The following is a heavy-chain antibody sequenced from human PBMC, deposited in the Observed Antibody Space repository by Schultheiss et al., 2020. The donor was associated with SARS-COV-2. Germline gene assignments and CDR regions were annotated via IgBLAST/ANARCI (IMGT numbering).Heavy chain of an antibody. D-gene: IGHD3-9*01. J-gene: IGHJ6*02. CDR1: GYSISSGYY. CDR2: IYHSGST. CDR3: AREMYYDILTGYYQAGMDV. V-gene: IGHV4-38-2*02. Sequence: SETLSLTCAVSGYSISSGYYWGWLRQPPGKGLEWIGSIYHSGSTYYNPSLKSRVTISVDTSKNQFSLKLSSVTAADTAVYYCAREMYYDILTGYYQAGMDVWGQGTTVTVSS.